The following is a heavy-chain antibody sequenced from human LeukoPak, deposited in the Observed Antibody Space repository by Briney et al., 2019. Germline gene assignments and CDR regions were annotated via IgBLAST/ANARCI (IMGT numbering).Heavy chain of an antibody. D-gene: IGHD2-2*01. CDR1: GSTFSSYA. CDR2: ISGSGGST. J-gene: IGHJ4*02. V-gene: IGHV3-23*01. Sequence: GGSLRLSCAASGSTFSSYAMSWVRQAPGKGLEWVSAISGSGGSTYYADSVKGRFTISRDNSKNTLYLQMNSLRAEDTAVYYCAKGGYCSSTSCSLYPFDYWGQGTLVTVSS. CDR3: AKGGYCSSTSCSLYPFDY.